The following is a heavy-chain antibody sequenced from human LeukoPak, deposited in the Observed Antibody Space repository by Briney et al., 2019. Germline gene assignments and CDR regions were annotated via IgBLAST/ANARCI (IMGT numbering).Heavy chain of an antibody. Sequence: GGSLRLSCAASGFTFSSHGINWVRQAPGKGLEWVSGISPSGDITYYTDSVQGRFTISRDNSKNTLYLQMNSLRAEDTAVYYCAKVQNRGYSGYDPADYYYYYMDVWGKGTTVTISS. J-gene: IGHJ6*03. D-gene: IGHD5-12*01. CDR2: ISPSGDIT. CDR1: GFTFSSHG. CDR3: AKVQNRGYSGYDPADYYYYYMDV. V-gene: IGHV3-23*01.